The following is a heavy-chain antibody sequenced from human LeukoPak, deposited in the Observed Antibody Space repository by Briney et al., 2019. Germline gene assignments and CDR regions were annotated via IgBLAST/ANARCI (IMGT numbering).Heavy chain of an antibody. CDR3: ARNLLAMVRGVIMGRAPFDP. V-gene: IGHV1-2*02. CDR2: INPNSGGT. D-gene: IGHD3-10*01. Sequence: GASVKVSCKASGYTFTCYYIHWVRQAPGQGLEWMGWINPNSGGTNYAQKFQGRVSMTRDTANSTASMELRRLRSRDAAVYYCARNLLAMVRGVIMGRAPFDPWGQGTLVTVSS. CDR1: GYTFTCYY. J-gene: IGHJ5*02.